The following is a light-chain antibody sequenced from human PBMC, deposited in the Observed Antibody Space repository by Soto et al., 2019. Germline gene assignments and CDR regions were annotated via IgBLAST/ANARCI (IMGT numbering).Light chain of an antibody. CDR1: QSVSSY. Sequence: EIVLTQSPATLSLSPGERATLSCRASQSVSSYLAGYQQKPGQAPMLLIYDASNRATGIPARFSGSGSGTDFTLTISSLEPEDFAVYYCQQRSNWPPTFGQGTRLEIK. CDR2: DAS. V-gene: IGKV3-11*01. CDR3: QQRSNWPPT. J-gene: IGKJ5*01.